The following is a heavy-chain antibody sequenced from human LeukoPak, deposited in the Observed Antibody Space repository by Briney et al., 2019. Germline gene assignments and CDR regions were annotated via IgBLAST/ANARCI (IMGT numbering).Heavy chain of an antibody. CDR3: ARHPDLGYCSSPSCYNYYFDY. CDR1: GGSFSGYH. V-gene: IGHV4-34*01. Sequence: PSETLSLTCAVYGGSFSGYHWSWIRQPPGKRLEWIGEINHSGSTNYNPSLKSRVTISVDTSKNQFSLKLSSVTAADTAVYYCARHPDLGYCSSPSCYNYYFDYWGQGTLVTVSS. J-gene: IGHJ4*02. D-gene: IGHD2-2*02. CDR2: INHSGST.